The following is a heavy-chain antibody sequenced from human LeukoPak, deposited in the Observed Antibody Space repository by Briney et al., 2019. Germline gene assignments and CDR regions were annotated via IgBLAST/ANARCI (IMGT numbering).Heavy chain of an antibody. V-gene: IGHV3-23*01. D-gene: IGHD3-10*01. CDR1: GFTFSSYA. J-gene: IGHJ4*02. Sequence: GGSLRLSCAASGFTFSSYAMSWVRQAPGKGLEWVSAISGSGGSTYYADSVKGRFTIPRDNSKNTLYLQMNSLRAEDTAVYYCAKDRIWFGGRIDYWGQGTLVTVSS. CDR2: ISGSGGST. CDR3: AKDRIWFGGRIDY.